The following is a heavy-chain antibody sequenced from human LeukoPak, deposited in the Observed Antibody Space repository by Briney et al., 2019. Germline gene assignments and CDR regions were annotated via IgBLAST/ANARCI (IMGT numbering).Heavy chain of an antibody. J-gene: IGHJ4*02. CDR3: ARGSGWFGELSRDY. V-gene: IGHV4-34*01. CDR1: GGSFSGYY. Sequence: SETLSLTCAVCGGSFSGYYWSWIRQPPGKGLEWIGEINHSGSTNYNPSLKSRVTISVDTSKNQFSLKLSSVTAADTAVYYCARGSGWFGELSRDYWGQGTLVTVSS. D-gene: IGHD3-10*01. CDR2: INHSGST.